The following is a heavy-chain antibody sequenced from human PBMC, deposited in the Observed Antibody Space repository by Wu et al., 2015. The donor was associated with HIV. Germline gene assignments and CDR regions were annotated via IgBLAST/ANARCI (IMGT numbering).Heavy chain of an antibody. V-gene: IGHV1-8*01. D-gene: IGHD3-22*01. CDR3: ARGLAGYFDSSGYKPGTMTS. Sequence: QVQLVQSGAEVEKPGASVKVSCTASGYTFTSYHINWVRQAPGQGLEWMGWMNPNTDDTGYSQKFQGRVTMTKSTSMRTAYMXLSSLRSEDTAVYYCARGLAGYFDSSGYKPGTMTSWGQGTLVTVSS. CDR1: GYTFTSYH. CDR2: MNPNTDDT. J-gene: IGHJ4*02.